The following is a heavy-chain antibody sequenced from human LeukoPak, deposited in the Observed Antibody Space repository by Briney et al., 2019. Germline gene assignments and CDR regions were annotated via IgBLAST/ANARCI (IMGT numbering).Heavy chain of an antibody. D-gene: IGHD3-16*01. J-gene: IGHJ4*02. CDR2: IYSGGST. CDR3: ARDRGGNYFDY. V-gene: IGHV3-53*01. CDR1: GFTFSSYS. Sequence: GGSLRLSCAASGFTFSSYSMNWVRQAPGKGLEWVSVIYSGGSTYYADSVKGRFTISRDNSKNTLYLQMNNLRAEDTAVYYCARDRGGNYFDYWGQGTLVTVSS.